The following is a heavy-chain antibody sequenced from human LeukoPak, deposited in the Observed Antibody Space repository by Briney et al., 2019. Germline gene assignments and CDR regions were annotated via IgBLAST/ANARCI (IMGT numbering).Heavy chain of an antibody. V-gene: IGHV4-59*11. Sequence: SETLSLTCTVSGGSISSHYWSWIRQPPGKGLEWIGYIYYSGSTNYNPSLKSRVTISVDTSKNQFSLKLSSVTAADTAVYYCARDFRRWFDPWGQGTLVTVSS. CDR1: GGSISSHY. CDR2: IYYSGST. J-gene: IGHJ5*02. CDR3: ARDFRRWFDP.